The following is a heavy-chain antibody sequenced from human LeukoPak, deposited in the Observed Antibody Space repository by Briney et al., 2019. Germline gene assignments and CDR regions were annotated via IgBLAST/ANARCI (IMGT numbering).Heavy chain of an antibody. CDR2: ITPSVDTT. D-gene: IGHD3-9*01. V-gene: IGHV1-46*01. Sequence: GASVKVSCKASGYTFTNYLLHWVRQAPGQGLEWVGRITPSVDTTNYAQKFRDRVTMTRDTSTSTDYMELSSLRSEDTAVYHCVREESGDYFDYWGQGTPVTVPS. J-gene: IGHJ4*01. CDR1: GYTFTNYL. CDR3: VREESGDYFDY.